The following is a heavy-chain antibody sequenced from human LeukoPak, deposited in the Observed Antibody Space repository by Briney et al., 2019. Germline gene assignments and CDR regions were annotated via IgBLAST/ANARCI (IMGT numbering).Heavy chain of an antibody. CDR1: GGSISSYY. CDR2: IYYSGST. V-gene: IGHV4-59*01. CDR3: AREEYYYDSSGYYDANWFDP. J-gene: IGHJ5*02. Sequence: SQTLSLTCTVSGGSISSYYWSWIRQPPGKGLEWIGYIYYSGSTNYNPSLKSRVTISVDTSKNQFSLKLSSVTAADTAVYYCAREEYYYDSSGYYDANWFDPWGQGTLVTVSS. D-gene: IGHD3-22*01.